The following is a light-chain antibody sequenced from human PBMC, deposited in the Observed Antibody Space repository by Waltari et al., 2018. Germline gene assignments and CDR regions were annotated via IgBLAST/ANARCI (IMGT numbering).Light chain of an antibody. CDR1: KLGDKY. Sequence: SYELTQPPSVSVSPGQTASITCSGDKLGDKYVCWYRQRPGQSHVLVIYQDNRRPTGIPERFSASNSGNTATLIISGTQAMDEADYYCQAWDNAIALFGGGTKLTVL. V-gene: IGLV3-1*01. J-gene: IGLJ3*02. CDR2: QDN. CDR3: QAWDNAIAL.